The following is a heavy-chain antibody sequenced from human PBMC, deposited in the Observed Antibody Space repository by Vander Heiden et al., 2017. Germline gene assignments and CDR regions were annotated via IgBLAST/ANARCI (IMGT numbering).Heavy chain of an antibody. CDR2: IKSDGSST. V-gene: IGHV3-74*01. CDR1: GFPLSNYW. J-gene: IGHJ2*01. CDR3: ARESRATYWYFDL. Sequence: EVQLVESGGGLVQPGGSLRLSCAASGFPLSNYWMHWVRQAPGKGLVWVSRIKSDGSSTYYADSVKGRFTVSRDNAKNTLYMEMNSLRVEDTAVYYCARESRATYWYFDLWGRGTLVTVSS. D-gene: IGHD5-12*01.